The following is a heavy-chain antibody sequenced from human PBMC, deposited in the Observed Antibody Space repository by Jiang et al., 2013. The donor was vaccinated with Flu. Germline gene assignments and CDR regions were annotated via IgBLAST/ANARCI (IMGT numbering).Heavy chain of an antibody. CDR3: AKGVGSGSLYYFDY. Sequence: TVTESGGSTYYADSVKGRFTISRDNSKNTLYLQMNSLRAEDTAVYYCAKGVGSGSLYYFDYWGQGTLVTVSS. V-gene: IGHV3-23*01. CDR2: VTESGGST. D-gene: IGHD1-26*01. J-gene: IGHJ4*02.